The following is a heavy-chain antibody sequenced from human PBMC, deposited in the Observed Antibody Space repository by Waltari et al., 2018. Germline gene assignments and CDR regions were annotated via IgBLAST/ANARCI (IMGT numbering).Heavy chain of an antibody. J-gene: IGHJ4*02. CDR3: AKDPGIRYFDWLLPYFDY. Sequence: LEWVAVISYDGRNKYYADSVKGRFTISRDNSKNTLYLQMNSLRAEDTAVYYCAKDPGIRYFDWLLPYFDYWGQGTLVTVSS. V-gene: IGHV3-30*18. CDR2: ISYDGRNK. D-gene: IGHD3-9*01.